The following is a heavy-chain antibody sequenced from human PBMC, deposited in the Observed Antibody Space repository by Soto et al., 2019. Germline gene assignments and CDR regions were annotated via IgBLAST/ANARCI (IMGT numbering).Heavy chain of an antibody. CDR2: IIPIFGTA. CDR1: GGTFSSYA. CDR3: ARGCSAIFGVVITRGMDV. D-gene: IGHD3-3*01. J-gene: IGHJ6*02. V-gene: IGHV1-69*01. Sequence: QVQLVQSGAEVKKPGSSVKVSCKASGGTFSSYAISWVRQAPGQGLAWMGGIIPIFGTANYAQKFQGRVTITADASTSTAYMELSSLRSEDTAVYYCARGCSAIFGVVITRGMDVWGQGTTVTVSS.